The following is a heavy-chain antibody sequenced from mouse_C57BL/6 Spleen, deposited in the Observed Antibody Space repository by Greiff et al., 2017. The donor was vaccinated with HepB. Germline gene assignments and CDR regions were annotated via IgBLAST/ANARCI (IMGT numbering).Heavy chain of an antibody. V-gene: IGHV5-17*01. CDR3: ARGYPYFDY. CDR2: ISSGSSTI. D-gene: IGHD2-14*01. Sequence: EVHLVESGGGLVKPGGSLKLSCAASGFTFSDYGMHWVRQAPEKGLEWVAYISSGSSTIYYADTVKGRFTISRDNAKNTLFLQMTSLRSEDTAMYYCARGYPYFDYWGQGTTLTVSS. CDR1: GFTFSDYG. J-gene: IGHJ2*01.